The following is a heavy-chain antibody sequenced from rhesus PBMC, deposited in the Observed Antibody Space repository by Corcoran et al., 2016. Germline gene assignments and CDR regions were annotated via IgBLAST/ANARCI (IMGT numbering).Heavy chain of an antibody. CDR2: ISGSGGST. V-gene: IGHV4-165*01. D-gene: IGHD6-25*01. CDR1: GGSFSGSY. CDR3: ARDSGSYLPLEDY. J-gene: IGHJ4*01. Sequence: QVQLQESGPGLVKPSETLSLTCAVSGGSFSGSYRVRIRQPPGQGLGGIGYISGSGGSTDYNPSLKSRVTISTDTSKNQFSLKLSSVTAADTAVYYCARDSGSYLPLEDYWGQGVLVTVSS.